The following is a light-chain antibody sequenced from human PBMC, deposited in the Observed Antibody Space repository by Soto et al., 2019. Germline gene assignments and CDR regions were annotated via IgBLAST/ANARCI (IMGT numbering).Light chain of an antibody. CDR2: EVS. CDR3: SLYTPSFFI. V-gene: IGLV2-18*01. J-gene: IGLJ1*01. CDR1: SSDIGTYNR. Sequence: QSALTQPPSVSGSPGQSVTISCTGTSSDIGTYNRVSWYQQPPGTAPKLMIYEVSNRPSGVPDRFSGSKSGNSASLTISGLQAEDEADYYCSLYTPSFFIFGTGTKLTVL.